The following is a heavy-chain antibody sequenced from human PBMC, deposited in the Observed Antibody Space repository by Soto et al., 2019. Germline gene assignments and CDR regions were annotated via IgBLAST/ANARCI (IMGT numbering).Heavy chain of an antibody. CDR1: GGSISSGDYY. D-gene: IGHD4-17*01. CDR2: IYYSGST. CDR3: ARGGLRLKGYFDY. Sequence: QVQLQESGPGLVKPSQTLSLNCTVSGGSISSGDYYWSWIRQPPGKGLEWIGYIYYSGSTYYNPSLKSRATISVDTSKNQFSLKLSSVTAADTAVYYCARGGLRLKGYFDYWGQGTLVTVSS. J-gene: IGHJ4*02. V-gene: IGHV4-30-4*01.